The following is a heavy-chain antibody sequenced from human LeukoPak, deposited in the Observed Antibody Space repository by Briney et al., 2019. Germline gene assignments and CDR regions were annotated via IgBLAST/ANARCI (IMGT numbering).Heavy chain of an antibody. Sequence: SQTLSLTHTVSGGSISSSSYYWGWIRQPPGKGLEWLGSIYYSGRTYYNPSLKSRVTLSVDTSKNQFSLKLSSGTAADTAVYYCARHSGIQLGLFDSGGEGTLVAVSS. CDR2: IYYSGRT. D-gene: IGHD5-18*01. J-gene: IGHJ5*01. V-gene: IGHV4-39*01. CDR1: GGSISSSSYY. CDR3: ARHSGIQLGLFDS.